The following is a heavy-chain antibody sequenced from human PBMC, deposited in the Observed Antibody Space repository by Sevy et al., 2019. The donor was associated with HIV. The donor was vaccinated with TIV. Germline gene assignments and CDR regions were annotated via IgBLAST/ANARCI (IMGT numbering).Heavy chain of an antibody. Sequence: GGSLRLSCAASGFTFGSYGMSWVRQAPGKGLEWVSAISGSGGSTYYADSVKGRFTISRDNSKNTLYLQMNSLRAEDTAVYYCAKERFQVSGWYHRDYWGKGTLVTVSS. CDR3: AKERFQVSGWYHRDY. V-gene: IGHV3-23*01. D-gene: IGHD6-19*01. CDR1: GFTFGSYG. J-gene: IGHJ4*02. CDR2: ISGSGGST.